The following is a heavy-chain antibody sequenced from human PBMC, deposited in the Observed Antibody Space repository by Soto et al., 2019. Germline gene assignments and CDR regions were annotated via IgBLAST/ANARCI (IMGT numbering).Heavy chain of an antibody. V-gene: IGHV3-7*03. CDR3: ARYRSLDP. J-gene: IGHJ5*02. CDR2: IKEDGSEK. Sequence: GESLKISCADSGFILRNYWMSWVRQAPGMGLQWVASIKEDGSEKYYVDPVKGRFTISRENAKNSLYLQMNSLRAEDTAVYYCARYRSLDPWGQGILVTVAS. CDR1: GFILRNYW. D-gene: IGHD3-16*02.